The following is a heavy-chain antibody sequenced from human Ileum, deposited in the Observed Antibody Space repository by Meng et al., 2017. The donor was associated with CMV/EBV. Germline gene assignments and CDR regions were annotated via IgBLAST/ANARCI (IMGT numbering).Heavy chain of an antibody. D-gene: IGHD2-15*01. CDR1: GGSISSSNYY. V-gene: IGHV4-39*07. CDR3: GGGYSGAFHY. CDR2: IYYSDST. J-gene: IGHJ4*02. Sequence: RQVQESGPGLGRPSATLSLTCSVSGGSISSSNYYWGWIRQPPGKGLEWIGIIYYSDSTYYNPSLKSRVTLSRDTSKNQFSLTMNSLTAADTAVYYCGGGYSGAFHYWGQGTLVTVSS.